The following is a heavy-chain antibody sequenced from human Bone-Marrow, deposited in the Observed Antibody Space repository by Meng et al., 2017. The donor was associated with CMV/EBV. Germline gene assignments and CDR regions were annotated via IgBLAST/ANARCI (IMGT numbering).Heavy chain of an antibody. CDR1: GGTFSSYT. D-gene: IGHD2-2*02. Sequence: SVKVSCKASGGTFSSYTISWVRQAPGQGLEWMGRIIPILGIANYAQKFQGRVTITADKSTSTAYMELSSLRSEDTAVYYCAREGRYCSSTSCYTAWDYYYYGMDVWGQGTTVTVSS. CDR2: IIPILGIA. CDR3: AREGRYCSSTSCYTAWDYYYYGMDV. V-gene: IGHV1-69*04. J-gene: IGHJ6*02.